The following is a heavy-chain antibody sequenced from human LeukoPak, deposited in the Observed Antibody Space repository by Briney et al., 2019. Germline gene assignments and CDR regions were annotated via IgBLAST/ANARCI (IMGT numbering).Heavy chain of an antibody. V-gene: IGHV3-23*01. J-gene: IGHJ4*02. CDR3: ATPTGSYPGGFDN. CDR2: ISRSGGDT. Sequence: GGSLRLSCAASGFTFSSYAMTWVRQAPGKGLEWVSAISRSGGDTEYADSVKGRFTISRDNSRNTLYLQMNSLRVEDTAIYYCATPTGSYPGGFDNWGQGTLVTVSS. CDR1: GFTFSSYA. D-gene: IGHD1-26*01.